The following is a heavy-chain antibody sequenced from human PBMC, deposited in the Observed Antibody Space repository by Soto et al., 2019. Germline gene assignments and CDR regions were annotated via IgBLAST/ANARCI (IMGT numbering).Heavy chain of an antibody. CDR2: IGTAGDT. J-gene: IGHJ2*01. CDR3: ASGLTLSLWAEIGLGSFDL. V-gene: IGHV3-13*01. Sequence: EMQLVESGGALVQPGGSLRLSCAASGFTFSSYDMHWVRQATGKPLEWVSTIGTAGDTYYPGSVKGRFTISRHNAKNSVYLQMTSLRAGDTAVYYCASGLTLSLWAEIGLGSFDLWGGRALVTVSS. CDR1: GFTFSSYD. D-gene: IGHD3-16*01.